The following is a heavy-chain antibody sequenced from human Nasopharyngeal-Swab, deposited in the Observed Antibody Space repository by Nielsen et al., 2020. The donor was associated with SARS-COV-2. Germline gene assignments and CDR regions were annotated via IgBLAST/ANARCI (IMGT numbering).Heavy chain of an antibody. CDR2: TEIGGTT. J-gene: IGHJ4*02. D-gene: IGHD3-9*01. CDR1: GLTVSSTY. Sequence: GGSLRLSCAVSGLTVSSTYMSWVRQAPGKGLEWVSVTEIGGTTHYADSVKGRFSISRDSSTNTLYLQMNNVRAEDTAVYYCAKDYDIGYWGQGTLVTVSS. V-gene: IGHV3-53*01. CDR3: AKDYDIGY.